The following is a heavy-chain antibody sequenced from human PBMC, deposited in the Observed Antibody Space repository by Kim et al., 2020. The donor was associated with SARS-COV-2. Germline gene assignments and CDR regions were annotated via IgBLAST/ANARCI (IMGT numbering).Heavy chain of an antibody. J-gene: IGHJ6*02. Sequence: SVTVSCKASGGTFSSYAISWVRQAPGQGLEWMGRIIPILGIANYAQKFQGRVTITADKSTSTAYMELSSLRSEDTAVYYCARDQAAMATGSYYYYGMDVWGQGTTVTVSS. D-gene: IGHD5-18*01. CDR2: IIPILGIA. V-gene: IGHV1-69*04. CDR3: ARDQAAMATGSYYYYGMDV. CDR1: GGTFSSYA.